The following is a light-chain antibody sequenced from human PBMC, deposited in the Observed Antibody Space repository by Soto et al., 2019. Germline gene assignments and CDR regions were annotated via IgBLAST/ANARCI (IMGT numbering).Light chain of an antibody. Sequence: NFMLTQPHSVSGSPGKTITISCTRSSGSIASYYVQWYQQRPGSAPTTVIYEDKERPSGVPDRFSGSIDSSSNSASLTISRLKTEDEADYYCHSYDSSNFVFGSGTKLTVL. CDR3: HSYDSSNFV. CDR2: EDK. CDR1: SGSIASYY. J-gene: IGLJ1*01. V-gene: IGLV6-57*04.